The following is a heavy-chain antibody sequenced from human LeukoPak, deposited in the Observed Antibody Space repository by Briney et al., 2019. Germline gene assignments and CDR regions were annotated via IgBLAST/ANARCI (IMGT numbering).Heavy chain of an antibody. CDR2: IYYSGST. D-gene: IGHD6-19*01. V-gene: IGHV4-59*08. CDR3: ARRVGLSYSSGWYFDY. Sequence: SETLSLTCTVSGGSISSYYWSWIRQPPGKGLEWIGYIYYSGSTSYNPSLKSRVTISVDTSKNQFSLKLSSVTAADTAVYYCARRVGLSYSSGWYFDYWGQGTLVTVSS. CDR1: GGSISSYY. J-gene: IGHJ4*02.